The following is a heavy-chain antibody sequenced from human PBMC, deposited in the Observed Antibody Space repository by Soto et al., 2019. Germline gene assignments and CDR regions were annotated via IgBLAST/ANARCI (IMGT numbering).Heavy chain of an antibody. CDR3: ARETRIVYYYGMDV. D-gene: IGHD1-1*01. CDR1: GFTFSDYY. Sequence: PGGSLRLSCAASGFTFSDYYMSWIRQAPGKGLEWVSYISSSGSTIYYADSVKGRFTISRDNAKNSLYLQMNSLRAEDTAVYYCARETRIVYYYGMDVWGQGTTVTVSS. V-gene: IGHV3-11*01. CDR2: ISSSGSTI. J-gene: IGHJ6*02.